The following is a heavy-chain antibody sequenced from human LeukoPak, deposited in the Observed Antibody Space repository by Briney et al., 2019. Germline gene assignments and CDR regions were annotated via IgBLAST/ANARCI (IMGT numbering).Heavy chain of an antibody. CDR2: INHSGST. CDR1: GGSFSGYY. J-gene: IGHJ4*02. V-gene: IGHV4-34*01. CDR3: AKRRGSSWYQDIEY. D-gene: IGHD6-13*01. Sequence: SETLSLTCAVYGGSFSGYYWSWIRQPPGKGLEWIGEINHSGSTNYNPSLKSRVTISVDTSKNQFSLKLSSVTAADTAVYYCAKRRGSSWYQDIEYSGQGTLVTVSS.